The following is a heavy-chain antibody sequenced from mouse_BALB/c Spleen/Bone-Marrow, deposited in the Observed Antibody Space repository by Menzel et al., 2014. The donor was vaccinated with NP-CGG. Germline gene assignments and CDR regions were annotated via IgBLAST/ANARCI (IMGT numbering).Heavy chain of an antibody. Sequence: QVTLKDSGAELGRPGSSVKISCKASGYAFSVSWMHWVKQRPGQGLEWIGQIYPGVGDPKYNGKFKGRATLTADKASNPAYMELSSLTAEDSAVYFCARGGISVDCWGRVTTLTVSS. CDR3: ARGGISVDC. V-gene: IGHV1-80*01. CDR2: IYPGVGDP. J-gene: IGHJ2*01. CDR1: GYAFSVSW.